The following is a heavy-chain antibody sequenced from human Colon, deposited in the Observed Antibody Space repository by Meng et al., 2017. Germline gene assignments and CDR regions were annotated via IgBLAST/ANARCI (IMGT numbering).Heavy chain of an antibody. Sequence: QVQVRESGPGLVKPSGTLSLTCAVSGGSISSNYWWTWVRQPPGKGLEWIGEINHSGSTSYVPSLKSRITISVDKSNNLLSLKLNSVTAADTAMYYCVRRNTRNSGGGNNYWGQGTLVTVSS. V-gene: IGHV4-4*02. D-gene: IGHD3-10*01. J-gene: IGHJ4*02. CDR3: VRRNTRNSGGGNNY. CDR2: INHSGST. CDR1: GGSISSNYW.